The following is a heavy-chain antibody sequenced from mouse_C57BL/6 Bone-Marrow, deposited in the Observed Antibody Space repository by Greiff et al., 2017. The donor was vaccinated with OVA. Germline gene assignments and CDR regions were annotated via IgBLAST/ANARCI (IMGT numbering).Heavy chain of an antibody. J-gene: IGHJ2*01. D-gene: IGHD3-1*01. CDR1: GFNIKDYY. CDR2: IDPEDGET. Sequence: EVQLQQSGAELVKPGASVKLSCTASGFNIKDYYMHWVKQRTEQGLEWIGRIDPEDGETKYAPQFQGKATITADTSSNTAYLQLSSLTSEYTAVYYGASGGLFDYWGQGTTLTVSS. V-gene: IGHV14-2*01. CDR3: ASGGLFDY.